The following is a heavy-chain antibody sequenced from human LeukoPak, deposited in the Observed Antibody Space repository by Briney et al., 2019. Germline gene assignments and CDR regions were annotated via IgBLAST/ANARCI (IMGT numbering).Heavy chain of an antibody. D-gene: IGHD4-23*01. CDR3: ARAQLLWNWFDP. CDR1: GRSFSDFY. J-gene: IGHJ5*02. Sequence: SETLSLTCAVYGRSFSDFYWSWIRQPPGKGLEWIGEINHSGSTNYNPSLKSRVTVSVDTSKNQFSLKLTSVTAADTAMYYCARAQLLWNWFDPWGQGTLVTVSS. V-gene: IGHV4-34*01. CDR2: INHSGST.